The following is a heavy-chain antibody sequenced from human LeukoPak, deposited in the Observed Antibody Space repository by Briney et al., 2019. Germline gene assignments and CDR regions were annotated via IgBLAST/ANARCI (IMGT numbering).Heavy chain of an antibody. J-gene: IGHJ5*02. CDR2: INAGNGNA. CDR1: GYTFTSYA. D-gene: IGHD3-10*02. V-gene: IGHV1-3*01. Sequence: GASVKVSCKASGYTFTSYAMHWVRQAPGKRLEWMGWINAGNGNAKYSQKFQGRVTIARDTSASTAYMELSSLRSEDTAVYYCARDSVRGLNWFDPWGQGTLVTVSS. CDR3: ARDSVRGLNWFDP.